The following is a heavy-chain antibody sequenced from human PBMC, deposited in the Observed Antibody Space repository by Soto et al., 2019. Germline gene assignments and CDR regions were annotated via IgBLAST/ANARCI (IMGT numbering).Heavy chain of an antibody. Sequence: EVQLVQSGAEVKKPGESLKISCKGSGYSFTSYWIGWVRQMPGKGLEWMGIIYPGDSDTRYSPSFQGQVTISADKSISTAHLQWSSLKAADTAMYYCARFKAGVGATNWFDPWGQGTLVTVSS. J-gene: IGHJ5*02. CDR1: GYSFTSYW. V-gene: IGHV5-51*01. D-gene: IGHD1-26*01. CDR3: ARFKAGVGATNWFDP. CDR2: IYPGDSDT.